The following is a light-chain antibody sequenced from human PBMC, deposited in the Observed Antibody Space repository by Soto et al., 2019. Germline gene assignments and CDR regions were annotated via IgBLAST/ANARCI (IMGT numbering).Light chain of an antibody. Sequence: QLVLTQPPSVSGAPDQRVTISCTGSSSNIGARYDVHWYQQFPGTAPKLLIYGNSNRPSGVPVRFSASKSGASASLAITGLQAEDEAEYYCQSYDSSLSAVVFGGGTKVTVL. CDR3: QSYDSSLSAVV. CDR1: SSNIGARYD. V-gene: IGLV1-40*01. CDR2: GNS. J-gene: IGLJ2*01.